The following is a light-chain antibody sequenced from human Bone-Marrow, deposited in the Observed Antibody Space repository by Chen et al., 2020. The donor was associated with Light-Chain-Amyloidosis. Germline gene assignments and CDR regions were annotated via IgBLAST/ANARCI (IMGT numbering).Light chain of an antibody. CDR3: QSADISGTYDVI. J-gene: IGLJ2*01. CDR2: RDT. Sequence: SYELTQPPSVSVSPGQTARITCSGDDLPTKYAYWYQQKPGQAPVLVIHRDTERPSGISERFSGSSSWTTATLTISGVQAEDEADYHCQSADISGTYDVIFGGGTKLTVL. CDR1: DLPTKY. V-gene: IGLV3-25*03.